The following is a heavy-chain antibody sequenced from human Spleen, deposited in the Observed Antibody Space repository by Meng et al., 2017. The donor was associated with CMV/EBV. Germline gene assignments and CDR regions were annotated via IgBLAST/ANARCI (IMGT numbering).Heavy chain of an antibody. J-gene: IGHJ4*02. V-gene: IGHV3-9*01. CDR3: ARSGYQLVPKIHYFDS. CDR2: ISRNGADI. D-gene: IGHD2-15*01. CDR1: GFTFDDYA. Sequence: SLKISRAASGFTFDDYAMHWVRQPPGKGLEWVSGISRNGADIDYADSVKGRFTISRDNAKNSLFLQMNSLRAEDTALYYCARSGYQLVPKIHYFDSWGQGSLVTVSS.